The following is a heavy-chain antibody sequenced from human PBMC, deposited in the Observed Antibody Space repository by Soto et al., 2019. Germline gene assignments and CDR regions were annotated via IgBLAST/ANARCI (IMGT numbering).Heavy chain of an antibody. CDR2: INHSGST. J-gene: IGHJ2*01. D-gene: IGHD6-19*01. Sequence: KSSETLSLTCAVYGGSFSGYYWSWIRQPPGKGLEWIGEINHSGSTNYNPSLKSRVTISVDTSKNQFSLKLSSVTAADTAVYYCARLASGWQYYYFDFWGRGTPVTVSS. CDR1: GGSFSGYY. CDR3: ARLASGWQYYYFDF. V-gene: IGHV4-34*01.